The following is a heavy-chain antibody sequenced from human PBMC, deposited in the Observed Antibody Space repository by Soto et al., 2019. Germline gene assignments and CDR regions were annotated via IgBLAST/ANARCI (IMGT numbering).Heavy chain of an antibody. D-gene: IGHD1-7*01. J-gene: IGHJ4*02. CDR2: ISGDGSNK. CDR3: ARTYYNWNYKSFLDFDY. Sequence: GGSLRLSCAASGFTFSSYAMSWVRQAPGKGLEWVSVISGDGSNKYYAESVKGRFTISRDNSKNTLYLQMNSLRAADTAVYYCARTYYNWNYKSFLDFDYWGQGTLVTVSS. V-gene: IGHV3-23*01. CDR1: GFTFSSYA.